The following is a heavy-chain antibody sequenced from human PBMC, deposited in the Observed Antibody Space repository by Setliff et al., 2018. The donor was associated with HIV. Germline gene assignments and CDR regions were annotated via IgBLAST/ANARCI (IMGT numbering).Heavy chain of an antibody. CDR2: INTQTGSP. CDR1: GYSFINYA. CDR3: ARALYGDYGGDINWFDP. Sequence: GASVKVSCKTSGYSFINYAINWVRQAPGQGLQWMGWINTQTGSPTYAQAFTGRFVFSVDSTVTTAYLRISGLKADDTAVYYCARALYGDYGGDINWFDPWGQGTLVTVSS. D-gene: IGHD4-17*01. V-gene: IGHV7-4-1*02. J-gene: IGHJ5*02.